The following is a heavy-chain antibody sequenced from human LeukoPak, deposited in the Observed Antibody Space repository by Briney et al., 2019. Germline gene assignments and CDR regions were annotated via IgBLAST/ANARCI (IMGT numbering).Heavy chain of an antibody. CDR2: ISSSGSTI. Sequence: PGGSLRLSCAASGFTFSSYEMNWVRQAPGKGLEWVSYISSSGSTIYYADSVKGRFTISRDNAKNSLYLQMNSLRAEDTAVYYCARVGKQWLSEIDAFDIWGQGTMVTVSS. CDR1: GFTFSSYE. D-gene: IGHD6-19*01. J-gene: IGHJ3*02. V-gene: IGHV3-48*03. CDR3: ARVGKQWLSEIDAFDI.